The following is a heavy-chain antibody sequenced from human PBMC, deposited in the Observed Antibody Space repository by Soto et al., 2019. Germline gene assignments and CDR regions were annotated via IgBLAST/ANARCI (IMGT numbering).Heavy chain of an antibody. J-gene: IGHJ3*02. CDR3: ARVGPQTMIELWDYAFDI. Sequence: ASVKVSCKASGYTFTSYGISWVRQAPGQGLEWMGWISAYNGNTNYAQKLQGRVTMTTDTSTSTAYMELRSLRSDDTAVYYCARVGPQTMIELWDYAFDIWGQGTMVTVSS. V-gene: IGHV1-18*01. D-gene: IGHD3-22*01. CDR2: ISAYNGNT. CDR1: GYTFTSYG.